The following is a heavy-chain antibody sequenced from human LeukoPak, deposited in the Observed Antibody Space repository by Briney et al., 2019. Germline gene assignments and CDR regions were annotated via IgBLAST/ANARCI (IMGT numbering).Heavy chain of an antibody. Sequence: GGSLRLSCAAPGFTVSSNYMSWVRQAPGKGLEWVPVIYSGGSTYYADSVKGRFTISRDNSKNTLYLQMNSLRAEDTAVYYCARGAGIAAAGAFDYWGQGTLVTVSS. CDR1: GFTVSSNY. J-gene: IGHJ4*02. V-gene: IGHV3-53*01. D-gene: IGHD6-13*01. CDR2: IYSGGST. CDR3: ARGAGIAAAGAFDY.